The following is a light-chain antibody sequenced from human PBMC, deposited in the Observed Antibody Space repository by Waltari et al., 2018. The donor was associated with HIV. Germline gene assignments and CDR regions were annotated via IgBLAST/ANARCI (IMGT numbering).Light chain of an antibody. Sequence: QSALTQPASVSGSPGQSITISCTGTSSDVGGYNYVSWFQQHPGKAPKLMIYEVSNRPSGVSNRFSGPKSGNTASLTISGLQAEDESDYYCSSYTSSSTLIFATGTKVTVL. CDR3: SSYTSSSTLI. CDR2: EVS. J-gene: IGLJ1*01. CDR1: SSDVGGYNY. V-gene: IGLV2-14*01.